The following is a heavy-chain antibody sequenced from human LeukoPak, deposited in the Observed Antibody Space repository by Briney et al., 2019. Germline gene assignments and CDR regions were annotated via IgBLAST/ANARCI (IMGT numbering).Heavy chain of an antibody. CDR3: ARGSQIYEVTKEVDY. Sequence: ASVKVSCKASGYTFTSYGISWVRQATGQGLEWMGWMNPNSGNTGYAQKFQGRVTMTRNTSISTAYMELSSLRSEDTAVYYCARGSQIYEVTKEVDYWGQGTLVTVSS. D-gene: IGHD5-18*01. V-gene: IGHV1-8*02. CDR1: GYTFTSYG. CDR2: MNPNSGNT. J-gene: IGHJ4*02.